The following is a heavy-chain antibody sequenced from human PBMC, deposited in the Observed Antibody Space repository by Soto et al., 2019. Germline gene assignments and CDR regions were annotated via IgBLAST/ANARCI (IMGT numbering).Heavy chain of an antibody. J-gene: IGHJ1*01. CDR1: GFIFKDYA. CDR3: AKKLYSGTYYDLES. D-gene: IGHD1-26*01. CDR2: MSESGDVV. Sequence: EVQLLVSGGGLVQPGGSLRLSCTGSGFIFKDYAMTWVRQGPGTGLEWVSTMSESGDVVSYRDSVKGRFTMSRDMSNSTLFLQMNGLRAEDTAMYYCAKKLYSGTYYDLESWGPGTLVTVSS. V-gene: IGHV3-23*01.